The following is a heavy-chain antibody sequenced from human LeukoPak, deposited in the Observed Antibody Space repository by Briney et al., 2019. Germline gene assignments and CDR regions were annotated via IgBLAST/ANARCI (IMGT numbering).Heavy chain of an antibody. CDR3: ARALPKCSGGSCYSKWYWFDP. V-gene: IGHV1-8*02. J-gene: IGHJ5*02. CDR2: MNPNSTNT. Sequence: GASVKVSCKASGGTFSSYAINWVRQATGQGLEWMGWMNPNSTNTGYAHKFQGRVTMTRNTSISTAYMELSSLRSEDTAMYYCARALPKCSGGSCYSKWYWFDPWGQGTLVTVSS. CDR1: GGTFSSYA. D-gene: IGHD2-15*01.